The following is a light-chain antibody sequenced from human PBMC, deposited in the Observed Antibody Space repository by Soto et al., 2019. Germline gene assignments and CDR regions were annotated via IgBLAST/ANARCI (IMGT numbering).Light chain of an antibody. CDR2: EVS. CDR3: SSYTSSGTAHVL. V-gene: IGLV2-18*02. CDR1: SSDVGSYNR. Sequence: QSALTQPPSVSGSPGQSVTISCTGTSSDVGSYNRVSWYQQPPGTAPKLIIYEVSNRPSGVPDRFSGSKSGNTASLTISGLQAEDEADYYCSSYTSSGTAHVLFGGGTQLTVL. J-gene: IGLJ7*01.